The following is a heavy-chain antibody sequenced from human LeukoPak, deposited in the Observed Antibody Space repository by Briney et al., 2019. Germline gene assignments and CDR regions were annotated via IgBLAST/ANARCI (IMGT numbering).Heavy chain of an antibody. CDR3: AKWGGEMATHDY. CDR2: IRYDGSNK. D-gene: IGHD5-24*01. J-gene: IGHJ4*02. Sequence: GGSLRLSCAASGFTFSSYGMHWVRQAPGKGLEWVAFIRYDGSNKYYADSVKGRFTISRDKSKNTLYLQMNSLRAEDTAVYYCAKWGGEMATHDYWGQGTLVTVSS. V-gene: IGHV3-30*02. CDR1: GFTFSSYG.